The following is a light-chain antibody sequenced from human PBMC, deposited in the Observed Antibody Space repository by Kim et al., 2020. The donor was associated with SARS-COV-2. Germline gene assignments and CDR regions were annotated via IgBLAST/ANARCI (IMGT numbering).Light chain of an antibody. V-gene: IGLV3-9*01. CDR2: RDN. Sequence: SLALGQTANITCAGNNIGSKNVHWYQQKPGQAPVVVIYRDNDRPSGIPERFSGSNSGNTATLTISRAQAGDEADYYCQVWDSGPYVFGTGTKVTVL. CDR3: QVWDSGPYV. CDR1: NIGSKN. J-gene: IGLJ1*01.